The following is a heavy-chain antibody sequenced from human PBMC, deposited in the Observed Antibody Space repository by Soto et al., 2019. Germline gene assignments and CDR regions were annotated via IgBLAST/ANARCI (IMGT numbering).Heavy chain of an antibody. CDR3: ARSEEESEYYQCGLDV. CDR1: GDSVSSSSVA. D-gene: IGHD3-10*01. J-gene: IGHJ6*02. V-gene: IGHV6-1*01. Sequence: QTLSLTCVISGDSVSSSSVAWNWVRQSPSRGLEWLGRTYYRSRWYSDFAVSVRGRIVINADTSKNQFSLQLDSVTPEDTAVYFCARSEEESEYYQCGLDVCCQGTTVTVS. CDR2: TYYRSRWYS.